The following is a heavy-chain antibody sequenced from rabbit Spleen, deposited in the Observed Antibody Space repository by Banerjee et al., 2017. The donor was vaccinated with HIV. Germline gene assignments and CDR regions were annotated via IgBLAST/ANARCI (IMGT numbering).Heavy chain of an antibody. CDR2: ISTNGGTT. D-gene: IGHD1-1*01. CDR3: VRESGVDPNL. J-gene: IGHJ4*01. Sequence: EESGGDLVKPEGSLTLTCTASGFSFSGSYWITWVRQAPGKGLEWIACISTNGGTTIYANWAKGRFTISKTSSTTVTLQMTSLTAADTATYFCVRESGVDPNLWGPGTLVTVS. CDR1: GFSFSGSYW. V-gene: IGHV1S45*01.